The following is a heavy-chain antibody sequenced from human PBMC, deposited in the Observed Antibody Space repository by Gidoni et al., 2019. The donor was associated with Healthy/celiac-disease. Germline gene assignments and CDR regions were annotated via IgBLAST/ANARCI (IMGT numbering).Heavy chain of an antibody. V-gene: IGHV5-51*01. CDR1: GYSFTSYW. CDR2: IYPGDYDT. Sequence: EVQLVQSGAEVKKPGESLKISCRGSGYSFTSYWIGWGRQMPGKGLEWMGIIYPGDYDTRYSPSFQGQVTISADKSISTAYLQWSSMKASDTAMYYCARHVTGAAAGTDLDYWGQGTLVTVSS. D-gene: IGHD6-13*01. CDR3: ARHVTGAAAGTDLDY. J-gene: IGHJ4*02.